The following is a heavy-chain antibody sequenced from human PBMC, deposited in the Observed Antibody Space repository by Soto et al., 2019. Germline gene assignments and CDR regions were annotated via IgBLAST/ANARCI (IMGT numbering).Heavy chain of an antibody. V-gene: IGHV1-69*06. Sequence: QVQLVQSGAEVKKPGSSVKVSCEASGGTFSGHAISWVRQAPGQGPEWMGGLIPLFGTTQHAQNFQDRLTIAADKSTSTAYMELTRLRFEETAIYYCVGGPNWGYRFDSWGQGTLVTVSS. CDR3: VGGPNWGYRFDS. CDR1: GGTFSGHA. CDR2: LIPLFGTT. J-gene: IGHJ4*02. D-gene: IGHD7-27*01.